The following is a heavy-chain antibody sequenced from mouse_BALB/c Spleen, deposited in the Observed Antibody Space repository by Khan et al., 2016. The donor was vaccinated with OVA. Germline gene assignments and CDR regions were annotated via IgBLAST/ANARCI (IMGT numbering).Heavy chain of an antibody. CDR2: ISCYNGST. CDR3: ARWDYYGSSSFAY. CDR1: GYSFTGYY. Sequence: LVKTGASVKISCKASGYSFTGYYMHWVKQSHGKSLEWIGYISCYNGSTTYNQKFKGKATFTVETSSSTVYMQFNSLTSEDSAVCYSARWDYYGSSSFAYWGQGTLVTVSA. D-gene: IGHD1-1*01. V-gene: IGHV1S34*01. J-gene: IGHJ3*01.